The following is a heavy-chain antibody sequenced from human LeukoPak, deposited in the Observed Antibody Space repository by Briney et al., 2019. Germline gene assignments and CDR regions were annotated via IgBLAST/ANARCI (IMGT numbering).Heavy chain of an antibody. Sequence: GGSLRLSCAASGFTFSSYAMNWVRQAPGKGLEWVSAISGSSGSIYYADSVKGRFTISRDNSKNSLYLQMNSLRAEDTAVYYCERDLIQLCRSPRNYYYYGLDVWGQGTPVTVSS. CDR3: ERDLIQLCRSPRNYYYYGLDV. D-gene: IGHD5-18*01. CDR1: GFTFSSYA. CDR2: ISGSSGSI. J-gene: IGHJ6*02. V-gene: IGHV3-23*01.